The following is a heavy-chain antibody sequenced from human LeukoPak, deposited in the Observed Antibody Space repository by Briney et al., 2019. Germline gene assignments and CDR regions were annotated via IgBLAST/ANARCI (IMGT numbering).Heavy chain of an antibody. V-gene: IGHV3-21*01. CDR2: ISSSSSYI. Sequence: GGSLRLSCAASGFTFSSYAMSWVRQAPGKGLEWVSSISSSSSYIYYADSVKDRFTISRDNAKNSLYLQMNSLRAEDTAVYYCARGSLGGSYYYYGMDVWGQGTTVTVSS. CDR3: ARGSLGGSYYYYGMDV. CDR1: GFTFSSYA. J-gene: IGHJ6*02. D-gene: IGHD4-23*01.